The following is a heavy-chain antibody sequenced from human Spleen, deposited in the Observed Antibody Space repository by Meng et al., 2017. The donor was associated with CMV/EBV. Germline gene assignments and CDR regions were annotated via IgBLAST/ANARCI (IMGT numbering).Heavy chain of an antibody. Sequence: ASVKVSCKASGYPFTSFYIHWVRQAPGQGLEWMGSINPNSDGADYAQSFQGRVTLTRDMSIGTAFMELRSLRSDDTAVYYCVRGGTLTERTYYYYGMDVWGQGTTVTVSS. CDR1: GYPFTSFY. CDR2: INPNSDGA. V-gene: IGHV1-2*02. J-gene: IGHJ6*02. CDR3: VRGGTLTERTYYYYGMDV. D-gene: IGHD1-1*01.